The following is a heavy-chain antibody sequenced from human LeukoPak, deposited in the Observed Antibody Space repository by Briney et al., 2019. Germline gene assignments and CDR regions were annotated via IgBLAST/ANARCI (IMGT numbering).Heavy chain of an antibody. Sequence: PGRSLRLSCAASGFTFSSYAMHWVRQAPGKGLEWVAVISYDGSNKYYADSVKGRFTISRDNSKNTLYLQMNSLRAEDTAVYYCAREGDYGDYEFQVRGMDVWGQGTTVTVSS. V-gene: IGHV3-30*04. CDR1: GFTFSSYA. J-gene: IGHJ6*02. CDR3: AREGDYGDYEFQVRGMDV. D-gene: IGHD4-17*01. CDR2: ISYDGSNK.